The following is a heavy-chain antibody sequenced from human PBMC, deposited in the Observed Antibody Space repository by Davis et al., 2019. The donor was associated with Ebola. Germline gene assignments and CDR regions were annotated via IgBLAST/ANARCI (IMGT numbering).Heavy chain of an antibody. V-gene: IGHV3-11*06. J-gene: IGHJ5*02. Sequence: GGSLRLSCAASGFTFRNHYMSWVRQAPGKGLEWVSYIASGYTYTNYADSVKGRFTISRDNARDTLFLQMTSLRDEETAIYYCAREGRGSAIDLWGQGTLVTVSS. CDR2: IASGYTYT. CDR1: GFTFRNHY. D-gene: IGHD3-10*01. CDR3: AREGRGSAIDL.